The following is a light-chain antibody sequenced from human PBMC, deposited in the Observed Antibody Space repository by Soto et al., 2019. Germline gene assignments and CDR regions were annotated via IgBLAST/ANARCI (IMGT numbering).Light chain of an antibody. CDR1: SSDVGGYNY. J-gene: IGLJ3*02. CDR2: DVS. CDR3: SSYTSSRTRV. Sequence: QSALTQPASVSGSPGQSITISCTGTSSDVGGYNYVSWYQQHPGKAPKLMIYDVSNRPSGASNRFSGSKSGNTASLTTSGLQAEDEADYYCSSYTSSRTRVFGGGTKQTV. V-gene: IGLV2-14*01.